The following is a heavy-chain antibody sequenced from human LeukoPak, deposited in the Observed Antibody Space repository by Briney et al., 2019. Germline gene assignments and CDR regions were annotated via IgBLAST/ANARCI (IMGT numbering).Heavy chain of an antibody. CDR3: ARSRNYGDYYYYGMDV. D-gene: IGHD4-17*01. J-gene: IGHJ6*02. V-gene: IGHV1-69*13. CDR1: GGTFSSYA. Sequence: ASVKVSCKASGGTFSSYAISWVRQAPGQGLEWMGGITPIFGTANYAQKFQGRVTITADESTSTAYMELSSLRSEDTAAYYCARSRNYGDYYYYGMDVWGQGTTVTASS. CDR2: ITPIFGTA.